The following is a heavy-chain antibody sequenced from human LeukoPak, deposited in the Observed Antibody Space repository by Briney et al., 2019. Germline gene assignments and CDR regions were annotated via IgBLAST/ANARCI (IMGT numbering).Heavy chain of an antibody. CDR1: GGSFSGYY. CDR3: ARCRNVGLTMVRGVDYYYYMGV. Sequence: SETLSLTCAVYGGSFSGYYWSWIRQPPGKGLEWIGEINHSGSTNYNPSLKSRVTISVDTSKNQFSLKLSSVTAADTAVYYCARCRNVGLTMVRGVDYYYYMGVWGKGTTVTVSS. J-gene: IGHJ6*03. V-gene: IGHV4-34*01. CDR2: INHSGST. D-gene: IGHD3-10*01.